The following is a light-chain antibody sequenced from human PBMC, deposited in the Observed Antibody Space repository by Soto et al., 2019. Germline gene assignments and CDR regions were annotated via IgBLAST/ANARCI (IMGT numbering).Light chain of an antibody. CDR1: QSVGIN. CDR2: DAS. V-gene: IGKV3-11*01. Sequence: EIVLTQSPATLSLSPGERATLSCRASQSVGINLAWYQHKPGQAPRLLIYDASNRATGIPARFSGSGSGTDFTLPISSLEPADFAVYYCQQRSSWPQLTFGGGTKVEI. J-gene: IGKJ4*01. CDR3: QQRSSWPQLT.